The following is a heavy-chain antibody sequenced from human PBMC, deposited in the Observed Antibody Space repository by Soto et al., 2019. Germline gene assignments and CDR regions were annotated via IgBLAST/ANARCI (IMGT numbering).Heavy chain of an antibody. CDR3: ARSVGMTTVVTAAFDI. V-gene: IGHV1-69*02. CDR2: IIPILGIA. Sequence: SVKVSCKASGGTFSSYTISWVRQAPGQGLEWMGRIIPILGIANYAQKFQGRVTITADKSTSTAYMELSSLRSEDTAVYYCARSVGMTTVVTAAFDIWGQGTMVTVSS. J-gene: IGHJ3*02. D-gene: IGHD4-17*01. CDR1: GGTFSSYT.